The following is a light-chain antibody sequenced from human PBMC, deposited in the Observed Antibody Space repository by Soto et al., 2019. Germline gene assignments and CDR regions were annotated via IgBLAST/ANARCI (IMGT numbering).Light chain of an antibody. V-gene: IGKV3-11*01. CDR1: QSVSSY. CDR2: DAS. J-gene: IGKJ4*01. CDR3: QQSSISPLT. Sequence: IVLTQSPATLSLSPGERATLSCRASQSVSSYLAWYQQKPGQAPRLLIYDASNRATGIPARFSGSGSGTDFTLTIRSLEPEAFAVYYCQQSSISPLTFGGGTQVAIK.